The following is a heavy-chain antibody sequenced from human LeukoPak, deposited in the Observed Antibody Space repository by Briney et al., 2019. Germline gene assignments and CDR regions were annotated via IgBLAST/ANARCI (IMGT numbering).Heavy chain of an antibody. CDR2: INSDGSST. CDR1: GFTFNRYW. D-gene: IGHD2/OR15-2a*01. J-gene: IGHJ4*02. V-gene: IGHV3-74*01. Sequence: GGSLRLSCAASGFTFNRYWMHWVGQVPGKGVVGVSRINSDGSSTTYADSVKGRFTISRDNARNTLYLQMDSLRAEDTAVYYCARGRGTIYMFDYWGQGTLVTVSS. CDR3: ARGRGTIYMFDY.